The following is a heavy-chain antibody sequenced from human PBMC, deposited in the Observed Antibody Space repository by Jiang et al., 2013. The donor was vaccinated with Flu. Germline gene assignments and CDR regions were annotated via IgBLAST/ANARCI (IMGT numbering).Heavy chain of an antibody. CDR1: GGSISSYY. CDR3: ARRQGGYGVIDY. V-gene: IGHV4-59*08. CDR2: IYYSGST. D-gene: IGHD6-25*01. Sequence: GSGLVKPSETLSLTCTVSGGSISSYYWSWIRQPPGKGLEWIGYIYYSGSTNYNPSLKSRVTISVDTSKNQFSLKLSSVTAADTAVYYCARRQGGYGVIDYWGQGTLVTVSS. J-gene: IGHJ4*02.